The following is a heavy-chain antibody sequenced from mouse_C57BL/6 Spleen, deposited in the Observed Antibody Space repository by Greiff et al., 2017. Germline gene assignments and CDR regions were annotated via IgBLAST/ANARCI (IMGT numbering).Heavy chain of an antibody. CDR1: GYTFTSYW. D-gene: IGHD2-3*01. CDR2: IHPNSGST. J-gene: IGHJ2*01. V-gene: IGHV1-64*01. Sequence: QVQLQQPGAELVKPGASVKLSCKASGYTFTSYWMHWVKQRPGQGLEWIGMIHPNSGSTNYNEKFKSKATLTVDKSSSTAYMQLSSLTSEDSAVYYCARKEDYDGYYVAPFDYWGQGTTLTVSS. CDR3: ARKEDYDGYYVAPFDY.